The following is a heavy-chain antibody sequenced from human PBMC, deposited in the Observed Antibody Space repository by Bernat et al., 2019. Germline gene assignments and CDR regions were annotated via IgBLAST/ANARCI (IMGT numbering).Heavy chain of an antibody. Sequence: EVQLVESGGGLVKPGGSLRLSCAASGFTFSSYSMNWVRQAPGKGLEWVSSISSSSSYIYYAASVTGRFTISRDNAKSSLYLRMNSVRAEGTAVYYCARVCLSRDGLEIWDRGTMVKVSS. CDR2: ISSSSSYI. CDR3: ARVCLSRDGLEI. D-gene: IGHD3-16*01. J-gene: IGHJ3*02. V-gene: IGHV3-21*01. CDR1: GFTFSSYS.